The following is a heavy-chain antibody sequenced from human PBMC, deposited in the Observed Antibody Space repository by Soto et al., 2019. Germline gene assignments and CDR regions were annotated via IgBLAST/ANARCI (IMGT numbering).Heavy chain of an antibody. CDR1: GGSISSYY. J-gene: IGHJ5*02. V-gene: IGHV4-59*01. D-gene: IGHD1-26*01. CDR2: IYYSGST. CDR3: ARDPSIVGATIRSGWWFDP. Sequence: PSETLSLTCTVSGGSISSYYWSWIRQPPGKGLEWIGYIYYSGSTNYNPSLKSRVTISVDTSKNQFSLKLSSVTAADTAVYYCARDPSIVGATIRSGWWFDPWGQGTLVTVS.